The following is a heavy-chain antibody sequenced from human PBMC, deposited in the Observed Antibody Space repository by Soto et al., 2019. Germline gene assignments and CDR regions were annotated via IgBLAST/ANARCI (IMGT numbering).Heavy chain of an antibody. CDR1: GYTFTSYA. CDR3: ARDIMAAAPGY. J-gene: IGHJ4*02. D-gene: IGHD6-13*01. Sequence: QVQLVQSGAEVKKPGASVKVSCKASGYTFTSYAMHWVRQAPGQRLGWMGWINAGNGNTKYSQKVQGRVTITRDTSASTAYSELIRLRSEYTAVYYCARDIMAAAPGYWGQGTLVTVSS. CDR2: INAGNGNT. V-gene: IGHV1-3*01.